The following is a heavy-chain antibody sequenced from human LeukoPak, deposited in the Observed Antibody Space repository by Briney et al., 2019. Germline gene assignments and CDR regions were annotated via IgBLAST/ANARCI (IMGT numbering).Heavy chain of an antibody. J-gene: IGHJ4*02. V-gene: IGHV3-21*01. CDR1: GFTFSSYS. CDR2: ISSSSSYI. CDR3: ARDSSGQPDY. D-gene: IGHD3-22*01. Sequence: GGSLRLSGAASGFTFSSYSMNWVRQAPGKGLEWVSSISSSSSYIYYADSVKGRFTISRDNAKNSLYLQMNSLRAEDTAVYYCARDSSGQPDYWGQGTLVTVSS.